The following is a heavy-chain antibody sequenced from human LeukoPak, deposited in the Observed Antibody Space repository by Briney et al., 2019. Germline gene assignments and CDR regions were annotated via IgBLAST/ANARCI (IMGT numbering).Heavy chain of an antibody. CDR2: ISSSGSDI. CDR1: GFTFSSYE. V-gene: IGHV3-48*03. J-gene: IGHJ4*02. CDR3: ARDRGVYGGNSYRFDY. D-gene: IGHD4-23*01. Sequence: GGSLRLSCAASGFTFSSYEMNWVRQAPGKGLEWVSYISSSGSDIYYADSVKGRFTISRDNAKKSLYLHMNSLRVEDTALYYCARDRGVYGGNSYRFDYWGQGTLVTVSS.